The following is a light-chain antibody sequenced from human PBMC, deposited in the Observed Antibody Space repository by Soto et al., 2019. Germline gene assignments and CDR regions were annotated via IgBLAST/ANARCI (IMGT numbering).Light chain of an antibody. CDR1: QGISSR. J-gene: IGKJ4*01. CDR3: QQYNSYPTT. CDR2: AAS. V-gene: IGKV1D-16*01. Sequence: DLQMTQSPSSLSASVGDRVTITCRASQGISSRLAWYQQKPEKEPKSLIYAASSLQSGVPSRFSGSGSGTDFILTISSLQPEDFATYYCQQYNSYPTTFGGGTKVEIK.